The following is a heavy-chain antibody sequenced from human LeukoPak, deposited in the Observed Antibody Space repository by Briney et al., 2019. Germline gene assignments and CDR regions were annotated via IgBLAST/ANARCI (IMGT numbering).Heavy chain of an antibody. J-gene: IGHJ6*03. CDR2: INPSGGST. Sequence: ASVKVSCKASGYTFTSYYMHWVRQAPGQGLEWMGIINPSGGSTSYAQKFQGRDTMTRDMSTSTVYMELSSLRSEDTAVYYCARDIVVVPANYYYYMDVWGKGTTVTVSS. CDR3: ARDIVVVPANYYYYMDV. CDR1: GYTFTSYY. D-gene: IGHD2-2*01. V-gene: IGHV1-46*01.